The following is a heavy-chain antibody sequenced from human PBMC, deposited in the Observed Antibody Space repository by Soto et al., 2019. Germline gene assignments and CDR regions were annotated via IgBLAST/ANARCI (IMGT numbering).Heavy chain of an antibody. CDR1: GFTFSSYS. CDR3: ARDYGGNLGYYYYGMDV. V-gene: IGHV3-33*01. J-gene: IGHJ6*02. Sequence: GGSLRLSCAASGFTFSSYSMHWVRQAPGKGLEWVAVIWYDGSNKYYADSVKGRFTISRDNSKNTLYLQMNSLRAEDTAVYYCARDYGGNLGYYYYGMDVWGQGTTVTVSS. CDR2: IWYDGSNK. D-gene: IGHD4-17*01.